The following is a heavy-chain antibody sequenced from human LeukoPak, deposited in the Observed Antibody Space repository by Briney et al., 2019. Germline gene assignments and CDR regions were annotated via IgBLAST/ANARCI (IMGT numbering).Heavy chain of an antibody. CDR2: ISDSSAM. V-gene: IGHV3-48*01. CDR1: GFTFSSYT. D-gene: IGHD5-12*01. CDR3: ARDGGYSGYDADC. J-gene: IGHJ4*02. Sequence: GGSLRLSCAAPGFTFSSYTMSWVRQAPGKGLEWVSYISDSSAMYYADSVRGRFTISRENDKNSLFLQMNSLRAEDTAVYYCARDGGYSGYDADCWGQGTLVTVSS.